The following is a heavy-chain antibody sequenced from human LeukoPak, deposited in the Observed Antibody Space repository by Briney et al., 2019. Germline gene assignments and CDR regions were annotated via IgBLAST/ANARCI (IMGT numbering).Heavy chain of an antibody. CDR2: IYYSGST. D-gene: IGHD4-17*01. CDR1: GGSISSGGYY. Sequence: SETLSHTCTVSGGSISSGGYYWSWIRQHPGKGLEWIGYIYYSGSTYYNPSLKSRVTISVDTSKNQFSLKLSSVTAADTAVYYCARDSGDRVDYWGQGTLVTVSS. CDR3: ARDSGDRVDY. V-gene: IGHV4-31*03. J-gene: IGHJ4*02.